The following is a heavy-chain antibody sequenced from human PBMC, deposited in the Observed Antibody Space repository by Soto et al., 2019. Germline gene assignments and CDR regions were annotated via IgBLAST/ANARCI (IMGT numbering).Heavy chain of an antibody. CDR1: GGSISSSSYY. D-gene: IGHD5-18*01. V-gene: IGHV4-39*07. CDR2: IYYSGST. CDR3: SRVVGGYGYGKIDY. Sequence: PSETLSLTCTVSGGSISSSSYYWGWIRQPPGKGLEWIGSIYYSGSTYYNPSLKSRVTISVDTSKNQFSLKLSSVTAADTAVYYCSRVVGGYGYGKIDYWGQGTLVPVSS. J-gene: IGHJ4*02.